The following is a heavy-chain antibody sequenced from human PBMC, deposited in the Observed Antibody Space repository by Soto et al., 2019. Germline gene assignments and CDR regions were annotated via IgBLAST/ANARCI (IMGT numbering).Heavy chain of an antibody. V-gene: IGHV3-30*18. CDR3: AKDRGYSYGYYYYGMHV. CDR2: ISYDGSNK. J-gene: IGHJ6*02. CDR1: GFTFSSYG. D-gene: IGHD5-18*01. Sequence: GGSLRLSCAASGFTFSSYGMHWVRQAPGKGLEWVAVISYDGSNKYYADSVKGRFTISRDNSKNTLYLQMNSLRAEDTAVYYCAKDRGYSYGYYYYGMHVWGQGTTVTAP.